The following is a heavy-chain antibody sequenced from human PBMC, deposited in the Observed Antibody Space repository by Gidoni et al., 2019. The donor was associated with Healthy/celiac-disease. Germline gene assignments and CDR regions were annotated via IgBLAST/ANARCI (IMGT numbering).Heavy chain of an antibody. CDR3: ARGRLALPRFKGAPTAGSFDY. CDR2: INHGGST. Sequence: QVQLQQWGAGMWKPTETLSRTGAVYGGYFSGYYWSWLRQPPGKGLEWIGEINHGGSTNYNPSLKSRVTISVDTSKNQFSLKLSSVTAADTAVYYCARGRLALPRFKGAPTAGSFDYWGQGTLVTVSS. J-gene: IGHJ4*02. D-gene: IGHD3-3*02. CDR1: GGYFSGYY. V-gene: IGHV4-34*01.